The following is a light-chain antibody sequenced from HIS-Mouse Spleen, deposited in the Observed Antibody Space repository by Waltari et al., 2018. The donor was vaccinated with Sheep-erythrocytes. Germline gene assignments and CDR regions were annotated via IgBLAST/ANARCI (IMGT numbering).Light chain of an antibody. CDR1: QSISSY. Sequence: DIQMTQSPSSLSASVGDRVTITCRASQSISSYLNWYQQKPGKAPKLLIYAASSLQSGVTSRFSGSGSGTEFTLTISSLQPEDFATYYCQQSYSTPQFTFGPGTKVDIK. J-gene: IGKJ3*01. V-gene: IGKV1-39*01. CDR2: AAS. CDR3: QQSYSTPQFT.